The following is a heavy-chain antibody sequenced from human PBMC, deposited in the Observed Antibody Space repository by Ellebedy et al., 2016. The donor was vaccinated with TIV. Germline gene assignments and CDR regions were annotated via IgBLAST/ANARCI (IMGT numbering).Heavy chain of an antibody. CDR1: GYSFTSYW. J-gene: IGHJ4*02. CDR2: VDPGDSYT. CDR3: ARYYGSGRFGLDF. Sequence: PGGSLRLSCKGSGYSFTSYWITWVRQLPGKGLEWVGKVDPGDSYTDYSPSFQGHVTISTDKSITTAYLQWSSLKASDIAMYYCARYYGSGRFGLDFWGQGTLVTVSS. D-gene: IGHD3-10*01. V-gene: IGHV5-10-1*01.